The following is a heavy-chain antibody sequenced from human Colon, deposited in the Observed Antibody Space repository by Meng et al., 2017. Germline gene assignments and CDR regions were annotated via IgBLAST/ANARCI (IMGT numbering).Heavy chain of an antibody. Sequence: GESLKISCAASGFTFSSYWMTWVRQAPGKGLEWVANIERNGGEKNYADSVKGRFTIPKDNTKDSLYLQMNSLRAEDTAVYYCARDLGYCTGGTCYSVYDYWGQGTLVTVSS. CDR2: IERNGGEK. CDR1: GFTFSSYW. CDR3: ARDLGYCTGGTCYSVYDY. J-gene: IGHJ4*01. D-gene: IGHD2-15*01. V-gene: IGHV3-7*01.